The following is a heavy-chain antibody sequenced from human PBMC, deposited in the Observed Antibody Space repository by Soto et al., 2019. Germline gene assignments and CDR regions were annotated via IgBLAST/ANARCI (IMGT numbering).Heavy chain of an antibody. CDR1: GGTFSSYA. J-gene: IGHJ4*02. CDR2: IIPIFGTA. CDR3: ARGMDYCTNGVCPTYYFDY. Sequence: GASVKLSCKASGGTFSSYAISWVRQAPGQGLEWMGGIIPIFGTANYAQKFQGRVTITADESTSTAYMELSSLRSEDTAVYYCARGMDYCTNGVCPTYYFDYWGQGTLVTVSS. D-gene: IGHD2-8*01. V-gene: IGHV1-69*13.